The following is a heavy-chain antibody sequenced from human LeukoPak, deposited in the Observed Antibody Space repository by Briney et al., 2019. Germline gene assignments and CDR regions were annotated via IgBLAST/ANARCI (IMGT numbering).Heavy chain of an antibody. V-gene: IGHV3-74*03. J-gene: IGHJ1*01. CDR2: VSSDGTYT. D-gene: IGHD2-21*02. Sequence: GGSLRLSCAASGFTFSSYFMHWVRQAPGEGLVWVSRVSSDGTYTEYADSVKGRFTISRDNAKDTLYLQVNSLRAEDTAVYYCAITVDCRATTDCYSYFHHWGQGTLVTVSS. CDR1: GFTFSSYF. CDR3: AITVDCRATTDCYSYFHH.